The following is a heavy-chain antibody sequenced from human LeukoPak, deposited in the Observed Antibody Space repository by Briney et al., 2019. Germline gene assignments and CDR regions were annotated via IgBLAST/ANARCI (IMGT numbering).Heavy chain of an antibody. CDR3: ARENYCSGGSCYSGYFDY. V-gene: IGHV3-7*01. CDR2: IKQDGSEK. J-gene: IGHJ4*02. CDR1: GFTFSSYW. D-gene: IGHD2-15*01. Sequence: GGSLRLSCAASGFTFSSYWMRWVRPAPGKGLAWVANIKQDGSEKYSVASVKARFTISRDKAKNSLYLQMNSLRAEETAVYYCARENYCSGGSCYSGYFDYWGQGTLVTVSS.